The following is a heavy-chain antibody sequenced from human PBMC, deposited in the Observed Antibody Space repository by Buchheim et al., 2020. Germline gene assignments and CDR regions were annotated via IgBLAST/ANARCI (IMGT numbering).Heavy chain of an antibody. V-gene: IGHV4-59*01. CDR3: ARDIEVVGATLYFDL. Sequence: QVQLQEWGPGLVKPSETLSLSCTVSGGSIRSNYWCWIRQPPGKGLEYLGQVYHSGTTNYNPSLKSQVSISLDTSKNQFSLELRSVTAADTAVYYCARDIEVVGATLYFDLWGRGTL. D-gene: IGHD1-26*01. J-gene: IGHJ2*01. CDR1: GGSIRSNY. CDR2: VYHSGTT.